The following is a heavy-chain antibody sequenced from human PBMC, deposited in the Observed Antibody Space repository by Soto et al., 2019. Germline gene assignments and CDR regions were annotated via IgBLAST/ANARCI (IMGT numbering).Heavy chain of an antibody. D-gene: IGHD6-6*01. V-gene: IGHV4-34*01. CDR1: GGSFSGYY. J-gene: IGHJ4*02. CDR2: INHSGST. CDR3: AREPYSSSSPFDY. Sequence: SETLSLTCAVYGGSFSGYYWSCIRQPPGKGLEWIGEINHSGSTNYNPSLKSRVTISVDTSKNQFSLKLSSVTAADTAVYYCAREPYSSSSPFDYWGQGTLVTVSS.